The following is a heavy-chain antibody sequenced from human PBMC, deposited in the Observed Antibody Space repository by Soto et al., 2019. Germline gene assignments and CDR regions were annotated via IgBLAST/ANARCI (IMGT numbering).Heavy chain of an antibody. CDR1: GGSCSGYC. Sequence: PWETLSLTCAVFGGSCSGYCWSWIRQPPGKGLEWIGEINHSGSTNYNPSLKSRVTISVDTSKNQFSLKLSSVTAADTAVYYCARTYYDFWSGYSYYFDYWGQGTLVTVSS. CDR2: INHSGST. J-gene: IGHJ4*02. V-gene: IGHV4-34*01. D-gene: IGHD3-3*01. CDR3: ARTYYDFWSGYSYYFDY.